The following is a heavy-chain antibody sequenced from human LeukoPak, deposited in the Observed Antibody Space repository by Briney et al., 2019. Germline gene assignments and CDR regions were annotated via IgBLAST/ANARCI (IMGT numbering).Heavy chain of an antibody. Sequence: GGSLRLSCAASGFTFSSYGMHWVRQAPGKGLEWVAVIWFDGSNKYYADSVKGRFTISRDNSKNTLYLQMNSLRAEDAAVYYCARDRDWGCSYCSYWGQGTLVTVSS. D-gene: IGHD7-27*01. V-gene: IGHV3-33*01. CDR1: GFTFSSYG. J-gene: IGHJ4*02. CDR2: IWFDGSNK. CDR3: ARDRDWGCSYCSY.